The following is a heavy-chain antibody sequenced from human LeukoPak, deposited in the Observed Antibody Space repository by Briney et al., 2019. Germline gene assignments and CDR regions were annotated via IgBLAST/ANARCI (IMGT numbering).Heavy chain of an antibody. V-gene: IGHV1-2*02. CDR1: GYTFTGYY. Sequence: GASVKVSCKASGYTFTGYYMHWVRQAPGQGLEWMGWINPNSGGTNYAQKFQGRVTMTRDTSISTAYMELTSLISDDTAVYYCARADSSSWYGGYWGQGTLVTVSS. CDR2: INPNSGGT. CDR3: ARADSSSWYGGY. J-gene: IGHJ4*02. D-gene: IGHD6-13*01.